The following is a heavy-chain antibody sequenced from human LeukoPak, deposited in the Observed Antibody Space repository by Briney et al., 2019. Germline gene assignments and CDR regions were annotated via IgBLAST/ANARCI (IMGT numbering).Heavy chain of an antibody. Sequence: PSETLSLTCTVSGGSISSYYWSWIRQPPGKGLEWIGYIYYSGSINYNPSLKSRVTISVDTSKNQFSLKLSSVTAADTAVYYCASSPRSGYPYGYWGQGTLVTVSS. D-gene: IGHD3-3*01. V-gene: IGHV4-59*08. CDR2: IYYSGSI. CDR1: GGSISSYY. CDR3: ASSPRSGYPYGY. J-gene: IGHJ4*02.